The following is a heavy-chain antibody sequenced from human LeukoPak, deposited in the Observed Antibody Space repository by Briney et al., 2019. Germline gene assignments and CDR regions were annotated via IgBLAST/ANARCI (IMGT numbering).Heavy chain of an antibody. CDR1: GFTVSSNY. D-gene: IGHD3-10*01. Sequence: PGGSLRLSCAAPGFTVSSNYMSWVRQAPGKGLEWVSVIYSGGSTYYADSVKGRFTISRDNSENTLYLQMNSLRAEDTAVYYCARESNYYGSGIGAFDIWGQGTMVTVSS. CDR3: ARESNYYGSGIGAFDI. J-gene: IGHJ3*02. CDR2: IYSGGST. V-gene: IGHV3-53*01.